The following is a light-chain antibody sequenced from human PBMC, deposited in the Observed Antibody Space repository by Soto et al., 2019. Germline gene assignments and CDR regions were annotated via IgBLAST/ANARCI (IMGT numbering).Light chain of an antibody. CDR1: QSLLHSNGYNY. V-gene: IGKV2-28*01. J-gene: IGKJ1*01. CDR2: LGS. Sequence: DIVMTQSPLSLPVTPGEPASISCRSSQSLLHSNGYNYLDWYLQKPGQSPQLLIYLGSNRASGVTDRFSGSGSGTAFTLKISRVEAEDVGVYYCMQALQTPPTFGQGTKVEIK. CDR3: MQALQTPPT.